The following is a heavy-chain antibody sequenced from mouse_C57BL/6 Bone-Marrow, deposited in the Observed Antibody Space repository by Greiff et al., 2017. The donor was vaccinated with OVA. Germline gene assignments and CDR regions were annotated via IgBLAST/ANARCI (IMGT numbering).Heavy chain of an antibody. Sequence: VQLKESGGGLVKPGGSLKLSCAASGFTFSDYGMHCVRQAPEKGLEWVAYFSSGSSTIYYADPVKGRFTISRDNAKNTLFLKMTSLRSEDTAMYYCARGDDGYPYYYAMDYWGQGTSVTVSS. V-gene: IGHV5-17*01. D-gene: IGHD2-3*01. J-gene: IGHJ4*01. CDR1: GFTFSDYG. CDR2: FSSGSSTI. CDR3: ARGDDGYPYYYAMDY.